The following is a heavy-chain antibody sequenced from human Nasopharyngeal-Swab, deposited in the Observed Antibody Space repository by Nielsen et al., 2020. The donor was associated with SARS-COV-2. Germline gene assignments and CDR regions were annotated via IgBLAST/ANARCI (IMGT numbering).Heavy chain of an antibody. V-gene: IGHV1-58*01. J-gene: IGHJ6*03. D-gene: IGHD3-9*01. Sequence: SVKVSCKASGFTFTSSAVQWVRQARGQRLEWIGWIVVGSGNTNYAQKFQERVTITRDMSTSTAYMELSSLRSEDTAVYYCARALWVGYDILTGYYGGAYYYYMDVWGKGTTVTVSS. CDR1: GFTFTSSA. CDR3: ARALWVGYDILTGYYGGAYYYYMDV. CDR2: IVVGSGNT.